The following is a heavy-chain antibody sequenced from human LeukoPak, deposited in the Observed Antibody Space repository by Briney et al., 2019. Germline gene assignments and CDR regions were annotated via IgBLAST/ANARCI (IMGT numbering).Heavy chain of an antibody. Sequence: PSETLSLTCTVSGGSISSYYWSWIRQPAGKGLEWIGRIYTSGSTNYNPSLKSRVTMSVDTSKNQFSLKLSSVTAADTAVYYCARDNWDGVPAASYYYMDVWGKGTTVTVSS. D-gene: IGHD2-2*01. CDR2: IYTSGST. J-gene: IGHJ6*03. V-gene: IGHV4-4*07. CDR1: GGSISSYY. CDR3: ARDNWDGVPAASYYYMDV.